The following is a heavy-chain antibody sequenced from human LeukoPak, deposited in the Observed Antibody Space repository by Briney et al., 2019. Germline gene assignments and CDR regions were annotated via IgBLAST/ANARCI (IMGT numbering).Heavy chain of an antibody. V-gene: IGHV3-7*01. CDR2: IKQDGSEK. D-gene: IGHD3-22*01. J-gene: IGHJ4*02. CDR3: ARDVREYYYHSGGRGGFDY. Sequence: GGSLRLSCAASGFTFSSYWMSWVRQAPGKGLEWVANIKQDGSEKYYVDSVKGRFTISRDNAKNSLYLQMNSLRAEDTAVYYCARDVREYYYHSGGRGGFDYWGQGTLVSVSS. CDR1: GFTFSSYW.